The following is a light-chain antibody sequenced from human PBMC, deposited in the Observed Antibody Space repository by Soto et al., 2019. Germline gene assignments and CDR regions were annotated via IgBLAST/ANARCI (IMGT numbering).Light chain of an antibody. CDR2: AAS. Sequence: DIQRTQSPSSLSASAGDRVTITCRASQSISSYLNWYQQKPGKAPKLLIYAASSLQSGVPSRFSGSGSGTDFTLTISSLQPEDFATYYCQQSYSTLGAFGGGTKVDIK. CDR3: QQSYSTLGA. CDR1: QSISSY. V-gene: IGKV1-39*01. J-gene: IGKJ4*01.